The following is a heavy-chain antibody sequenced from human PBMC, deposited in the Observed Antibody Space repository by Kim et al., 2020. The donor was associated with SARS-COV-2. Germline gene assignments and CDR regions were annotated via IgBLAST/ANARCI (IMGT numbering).Heavy chain of an antibody. CDR3: AKDAATYYSDSSGYSYFVYCFDS. D-gene: IGHD3-22*01. CDR1: GFTFSNYA. CDR2: ISPSGGSK. J-gene: IGHJ4*02. Sequence: GGSLRLSCAASGFTFSNYAMSWVRQAPGKGLEWVSAISPSGGSKYYADSVKGRFTITRDKSNNTLSLQMTSLRAEDTAIYYCAKDAATYYSDSSGYSYFVYCFDSWGQGTLVTVSS. V-gene: IGHV3-23*01.